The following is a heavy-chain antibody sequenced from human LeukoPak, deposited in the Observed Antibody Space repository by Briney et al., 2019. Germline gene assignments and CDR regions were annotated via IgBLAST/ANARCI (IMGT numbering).Heavy chain of an antibody. Sequence: PGRSLRLSCAASGFIFSNYGMHWVRQAPGKGLEWVAVIWYDGSNKYYGDSVKGRFTITRDNSKTTLYLQMNSLRAEDTAVYFCGKEGNYGGYVEFDYWGQGTLVTVSS. CDR2: IWYDGSNK. CDR3: GKEGNYGGYVEFDY. V-gene: IGHV3-33*06. CDR1: GFIFSNYG. J-gene: IGHJ4*02. D-gene: IGHD5-12*01.